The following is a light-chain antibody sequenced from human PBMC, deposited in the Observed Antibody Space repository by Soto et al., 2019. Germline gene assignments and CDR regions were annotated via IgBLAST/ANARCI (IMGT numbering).Light chain of an antibody. J-gene: IGKJ1*01. CDR3: QHIGT. CDR1: QSISSW. CDR2: KAS. Sequence: DIPMTQSPSTLSASVGDRVTITCRASQSISSWLAWYQQKPGKAPKLLIYKASSLESGVPSRFSGSGSGTEFTLTISSLQPDDFATYYCQHIGTFGQGTKVEIK. V-gene: IGKV1-5*03.